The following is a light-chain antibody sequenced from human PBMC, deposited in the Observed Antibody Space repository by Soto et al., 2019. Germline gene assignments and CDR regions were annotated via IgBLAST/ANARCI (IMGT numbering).Light chain of an antibody. J-gene: IGLJ2*01. CDR2: GNI. Sequence: QSVLTQPPSVSGAPGQRVTISCTGSSSNIGTGYDVHWYQQFPGTAPKLLIYGNINRPSGVPDRFFGSKSGTSASLAISGLQAEDEADYYCQSYTSTLSGVVFGGGTKLTVL. CDR3: QSYTSTLSGVV. V-gene: IGLV1-40*01. CDR1: SSNIGTGYD.